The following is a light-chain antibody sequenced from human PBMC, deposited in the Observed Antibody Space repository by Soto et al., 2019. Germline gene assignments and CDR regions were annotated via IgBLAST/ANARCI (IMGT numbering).Light chain of an antibody. CDR2: DAS. J-gene: IGKJ1*01. CDR3: QQRSNWPWT. Sequence: EIVLTQSPATLSLSPGDKATLSCRASLSVSSYLAWYQQKPGQAPRLLMYDASIKATGIPARFSGTGSERDFTLTITSLEPEDFSVYYCQQRSNWPWTFGQGTKVEIK. V-gene: IGKV3-11*02. CDR1: LSVSSY.